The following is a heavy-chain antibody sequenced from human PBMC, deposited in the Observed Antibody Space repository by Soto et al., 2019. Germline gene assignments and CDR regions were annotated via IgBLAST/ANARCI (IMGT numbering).Heavy chain of an antibody. J-gene: IGHJ6*02. D-gene: IGHD5-12*01. CDR2: INAGNGNT. CDR3: ARGQWRWVDDYYYGMDV. CDR1: GYTFTSYA. V-gene: IGHV1-3*01. Sequence: QVPLVQSGAEVKKPGASVKVSCKASGYTFTSYAMHWVRQAPGQRLEWMGWINAGNGNTKYSQKFQGRVTITRDTSASTAYMELSSLRSEDTAVYYCARGQWRWVDDYYYGMDVWGQGTTVTVSS.